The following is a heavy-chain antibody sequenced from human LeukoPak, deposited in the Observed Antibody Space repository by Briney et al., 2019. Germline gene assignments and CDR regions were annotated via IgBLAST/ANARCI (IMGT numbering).Heavy chain of an antibody. J-gene: IGHJ4*02. CDR3: ARGGGPPRRSSDWLLYLDF. V-gene: IGHV1-18*01. CDR1: GFTFTSYG. Sequence: ASVKVSCMTSGFTFTSYGIIWVRQAPGQGLEWVGWISGYNGNTNYAQSLQGRVTITAVTSTTTVYMEVRSLRSDDTAVYYCARGGGPPRRSSDWLLYLDFWGQGALITVSS. D-gene: IGHD3-9*01. CDR2: ISGYNGNT.